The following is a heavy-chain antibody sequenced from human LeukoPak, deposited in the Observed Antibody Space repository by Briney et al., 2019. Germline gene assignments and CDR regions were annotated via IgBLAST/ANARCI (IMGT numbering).Heavy chain of an antibody. CDR1: GFTFSSHG. Sequence: PGGSLRLSCAASGFTFSSHGMNWVRQAPGKGLEWVSGIRGDGVTTYYADSVKGRFTISRDNSKNTLYLQMNSLRAEDTAVYYCGKDDGWVQYANWGQGTLVTVSS. CDR3: GKDDGWVQYAN. D-gene: IGHD5-24*01. J-gene: IGHJ4*02. CDR2: IRGDGVTT. V-gene: IGHV3-23*01.